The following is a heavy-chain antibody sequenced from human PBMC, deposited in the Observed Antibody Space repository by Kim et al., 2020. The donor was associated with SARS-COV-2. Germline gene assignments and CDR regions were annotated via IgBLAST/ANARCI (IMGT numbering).Heavy chain of an antibody. CDR2: IYTSGSN. CDR1: GGSISSGRYY. Sequence: SETLSLTCTVSGGSISSGRYYWSWIRQPAGKGLEWIGRIYTSGSNNYNPSLKSRVTISVDTSKNQFSLKLSSVTAADTAVYYCSRDTYYYGSGSYYNEGWYFDLWGRGTLVTVSS. CDR3: SRDTYYYGSGSYYNEGWYFDL. D-gene: IGHD3-10*01. J-gene: IGHJ2*01. V-gene: IGHV4-61*02.